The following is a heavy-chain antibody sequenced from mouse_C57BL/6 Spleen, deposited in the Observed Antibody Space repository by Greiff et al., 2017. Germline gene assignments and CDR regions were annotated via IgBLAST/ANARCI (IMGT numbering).Heavy chain of an antibody. V-gene: IGHV1-39*01. J-gene: IGHJ4*01. D-gene: IGHD2-4*01. CDR3: YNGYDYDYAMDY. CDR1: GYSFTDYN. CDR2: INPDYSTT. Sequence: VQLQQSGPELVKPGASVKISCKASGYSFTDYNMHWVKQSTGKRLEWIGGINPDYSTTSYNQKFKGKDTLSVAQSSSTAYMQLNSLTSADSAVYSGYNGYDYDYAMDYWGWGHSATVTS.